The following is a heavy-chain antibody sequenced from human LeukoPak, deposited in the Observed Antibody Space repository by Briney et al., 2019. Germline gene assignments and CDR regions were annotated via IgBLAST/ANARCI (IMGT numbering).Heavy chain of an antibody. D-gene: IGHD2-8*01. J-gene: IGHJ6*02. V-gene: IGHV3-33*01. CDR3: ARAIVLMVYAIRDYYYYGMDV. Sequence: GRSLRLSWAAAGFTFSSYGMHGVRQAPGKGLGWGAVIWCDGSNKYYADSVKGRFTISRENSKTTLYLQMNSLRAEDTAVYYCARAIVLMVYAIRDYYYYGMDVWGQGTTVTVSS. CDR2: IWCDGSNK. CDR1: GFTFSSYG.